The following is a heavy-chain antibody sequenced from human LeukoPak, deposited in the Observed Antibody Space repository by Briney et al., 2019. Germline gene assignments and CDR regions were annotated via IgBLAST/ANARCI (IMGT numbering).Heavy chain of an antibody. CDR1: GGSISSFY. V-gene: IGHV4-4*07. CDR3: ARDPWGTAMVDY. CDR2: IYTSGST. Sequence: ASETLSLTCTVSGGSISSFYWSWIRQPAGKGLEWIGRIYTSGSTNYNPSLKSRATMSVDTSKNQFSLKLSSVTAADTAVYYCARDPWGTAMVDYWGQGTLVTVSS. J-gene: IGHJ4*02. D-gene: IGHD5-18*01.